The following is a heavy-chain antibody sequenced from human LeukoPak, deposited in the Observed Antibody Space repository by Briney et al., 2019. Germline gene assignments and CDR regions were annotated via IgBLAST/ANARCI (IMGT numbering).Heavy chain of an antibody. CDR2: IIPIFGTA. CDR1: GGTFSSYA. Sequence: ASVKVSCKASGGTFSSYAISWVRQAPGQGLEWMGGIIPIFGTANYAQKFQGRVTITADESTSTAYMELSRLRSDDTAVYYCARDLGYDFWSGPPRLSFDHWGQGTLVTVSS. D-gene: IGHD3-3*01. J-gene: IGHJ4*02. V-gene: IGHV1-69*13. CDR3: ARDLGYDFWSGPPRLSFDH.